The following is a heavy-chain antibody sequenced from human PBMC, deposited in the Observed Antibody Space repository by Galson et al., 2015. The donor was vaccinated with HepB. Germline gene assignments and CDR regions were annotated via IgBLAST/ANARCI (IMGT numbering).Heavy chain of an antibody. CDR2: IDPSDSYT. J-gene: IGHJ6*02. D-gene: IGHD2-15*01. CDR1: GYSFTSYW. CDR3: ARGDRYCSGGSCYASARVGGMDV. Sequence: QSGAEVKKPGESLRISCKGSGYSFTSYWISWVRQMPGKGLEWMGRIDPSDSYTNYSPSFQGHVTISADKSISTAYLQWSSLKASDTAMYYCARGDRYCSGGSCYASARVGGMDVWGQGTTVTVSS. V-gene: IGHV5-10-1*01.